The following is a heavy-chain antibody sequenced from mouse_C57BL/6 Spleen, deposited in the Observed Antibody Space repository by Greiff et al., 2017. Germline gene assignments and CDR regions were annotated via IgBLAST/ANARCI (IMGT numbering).Heavy chain of an antibody. CDR2: IYPSDSET. Sequence: VQLQQPGAELVRPGSSVKLSCKASGYTFTSYWMDWVKQRPGQGLEWIGNIYPSDSETHYNQKFKDKATLTVDKSSSTAYLQLSSLTSEDSAVXYGAGWGLVALYAMDYWGQGTSVTVSS. J-gene: IGHJ4*01. CDR3: AGWGLVALYAMDY. CDR1: GYTFTSYW. V-gene: IGHV1-61*01. D-gene: IGHD1-1*01.